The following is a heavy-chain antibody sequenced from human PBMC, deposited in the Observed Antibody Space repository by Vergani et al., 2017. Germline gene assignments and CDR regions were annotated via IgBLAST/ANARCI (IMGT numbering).Heavy chain of an antibody. CDR2: LCPSGST. CDR3: ARDGGGYCSSTSCHGGYYYYYGMDV. D-gene: IGHD2-2*01. CDR1: GAPISYWC. Sequence: QVQMQESGPGLVKTSETLSLTCSASGAPISYWCWSWLRQPAGKGLEWIGRLCPSGSTNYKPSLKSRVTMSIDTSKNQFSLKLSSVTAADTAVYYCARDGGGYCSSTSCHGGYYYYYGMDVWGQGTTVTVSS. V-gene: IGHV4-4*07. J-gene: IGHJ6*02.